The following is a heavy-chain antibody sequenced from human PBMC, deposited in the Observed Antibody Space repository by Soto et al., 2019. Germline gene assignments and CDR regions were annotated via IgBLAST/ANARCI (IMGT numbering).Heavy chain of an antibody. Sequence: QAQLVQSGGEVKKPGASVKVSCKASGYTFTSYDISWVRQAPGQGLEWMGWISAHNGNTNYAHNLQGRVTMTTDTSTSTAYMELRSLRSDDTAVYYCARVPTTRSFYYYYGMDVWGQGTTVTVSS. CDR3: ARVPTTRSFYYYYGMDV. CDR2: ISAHNGNT. V-gene: IGHV1-18*04. D-gene: IGHD4-4*01. J-gene: IGHJ6*02. CDR1: GYTFTSYD.